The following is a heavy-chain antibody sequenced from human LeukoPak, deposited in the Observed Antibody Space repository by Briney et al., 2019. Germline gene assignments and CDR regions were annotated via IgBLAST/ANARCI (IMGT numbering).Heavy chain of an antibody. V-gene: IGHV4-59*08. CDR3: ARRDLYSSDWNY. Sequence: PSETLSLTCTVPGGSISSYYWSWIRQPPGKGLEWIGYIYDSGSTKYNPSLQSRVTISVDTSRNQFSLKLSSVTAADTAVYYCARRDLYSSDWNYWGQGTLVTVSS. CDR2: IYDSGST. D-gene: IGHD6-19*01. J-gene: IGHJ4*02. CDR1: GGSISSYY.